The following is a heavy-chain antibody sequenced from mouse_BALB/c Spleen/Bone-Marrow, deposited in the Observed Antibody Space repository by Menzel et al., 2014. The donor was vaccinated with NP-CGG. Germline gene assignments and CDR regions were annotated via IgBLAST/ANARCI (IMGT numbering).Heavy chain of an antibody. Sequence: LMEPAAELVKQGALANLSCTASGFNINDSSMHWVKQRPEKGLEWIGRIDPANGNTKPDPKLQGQATIPADTSSNTAFRQLSSLTSEDTAVYFCASYRYGWSCDFGGAGTTVPDSS. J-gene: IGHJ1*01. D-gene: IGHD2-14*01. CDR1: GFNINDSS. CDR2: IDPANGNT. V-gene: IGHV14-3*02. CDR3: ASYRYGWSCDF.